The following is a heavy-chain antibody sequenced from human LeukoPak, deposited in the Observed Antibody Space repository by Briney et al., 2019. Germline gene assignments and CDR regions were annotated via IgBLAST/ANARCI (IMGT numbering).Heavy chain of an antibody. Sequence: GGSLRLSCAASGFTFSDYYMSWIRQAPGKGLEWVSYISSSGSTIYYADSVKGRFTISRDNAKNSLYLQMNSLRAEDTAVYYCARRSNYDFWSGYYTGIGSYYYYMDAWGKGTTVTVSS. J-gene: IGHJ6*03. CDR2: ISSSGSTI. V-gene: IGHV3-11*04. D-gene: IGHD3-3*01. CDR3: ARRSNYDFWSGYYTGIGSYYYYMDA. CDR1: GFTFSDYY.